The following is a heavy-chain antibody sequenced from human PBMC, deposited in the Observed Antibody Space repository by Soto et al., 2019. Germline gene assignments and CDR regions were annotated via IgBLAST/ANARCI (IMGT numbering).Heavy chain of an antibody. CDR2: IYYSGST. V-gene: IGHV4-59*08. CDR3: ARHRPYGDYYFDY. D-gene: IGHD4-17*01. J-gene: IGHJ4*02. Sequence: PSETLSLTCTVSGGSISSYYWSWIRQPPGKGLEWIGYIYYSGSTNYNPSLKSRVTISVDTSKNQFSLKLSSVTAADTAVYYCARHRPYGDYYFDYWGQGTLVTVSS. CDR1: GGSISSYY.